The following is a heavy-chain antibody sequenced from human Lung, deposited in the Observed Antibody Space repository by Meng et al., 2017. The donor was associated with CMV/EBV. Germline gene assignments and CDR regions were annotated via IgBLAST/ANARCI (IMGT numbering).Heavy chain of an antibody. V-gene: IGHV3-30-3*02. CDR1: GFPFRTYA. Sequence: SXKISCAASGFPFRTYAMHWVRQAPGKGREWVAVISSDGNFQHYADSLKGRFTISRDNSKNTLYLQMNSLRAEDTAVYYCAKEWAPHEHFDYWGQGTLVTVSS. CDR2: ISSDGNFQ. CDR3: AKEWAPHEHFDY. J-gene: IGHJ4*02.